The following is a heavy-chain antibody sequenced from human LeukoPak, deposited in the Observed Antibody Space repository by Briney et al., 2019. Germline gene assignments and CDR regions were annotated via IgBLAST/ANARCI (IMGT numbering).Heavy chain of an antibody. V-gene: IGHV3-74*01. CDR3: ARVDYSSNWSVDY. J-gene: IGHJ4*02. CDR1: GFTFTSYW. CDR2: INTDGSST. D-gene: IGHD6-13*01. Sequence: GGSLRLSCAASGFTFTSYWMHWVRQAPGKGLVWVSRINTDGSSTSYADSVKGRFTISRDNAKSTLYLQMNSLRVEDTAVYYCARVDYSSNWSVDYWGQGTLVTVSS.